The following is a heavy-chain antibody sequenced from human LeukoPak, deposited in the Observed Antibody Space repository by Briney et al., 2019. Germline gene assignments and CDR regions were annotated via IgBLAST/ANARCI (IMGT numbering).Heavy chain of an antibody. CDR1: GFTVSSNY. CDR3: VKNSGWYCLDY. J-gene: IGHJ4*02. CDR2: IYGGGNI. V-gene: IGHV3-53*01. D-gene: IGHD6-13*01. Sequence: PGGSLRLSCAASGFTVSSNYMNWVRQAPGKGLEWVSVIYGGGNIYYADSVKGRFTISRDNAKNSLFLQMNSLRAEDTAVYYCVKNSGWYCLDYWGQGTLVTVSS.